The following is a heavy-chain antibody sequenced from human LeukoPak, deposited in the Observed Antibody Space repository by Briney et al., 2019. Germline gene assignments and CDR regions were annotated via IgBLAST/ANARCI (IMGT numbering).Heavy chain of an antibody. J-gene: IGHJ6*04. CDR3: AELGITMIGGV. V-gene: IGHV3-7*01. CDR2: IKQDGSEK. Sequence: PGGSLRLSCAASGFTFSRFWMSWVRQAPGKGLEWVANIKQDGSEKNYVDSVKGRFTISRDNAKNSLYLQMNSLRAEDTALYYCAELGITMIGGVWGKGTTVTISP. D-gene: IGHD3-10*02. CDR1: GFTFSRFW.